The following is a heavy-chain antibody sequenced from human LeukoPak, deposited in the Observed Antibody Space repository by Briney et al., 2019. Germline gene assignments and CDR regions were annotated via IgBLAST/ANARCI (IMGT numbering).Heavy chain of an antibody. CDR1: DYTFTSYG. D-gene: IGHD3-10*01. V-gene: IGHV1-18*01. J-gene: IGHJ4*02. Sequence: GASVKVSCKASDYTFTSYGITWVRQAPGQGLEWMGWISGYNGNTNYAQKFQGRVTMTTDTSTSTVYMELRSLRSDDTAVYYCARDDNYGSGQPDDWGQGTLVTVSS. CDR2: ISGYNGNT. CDR3: ARDDNYGSGQPDD.